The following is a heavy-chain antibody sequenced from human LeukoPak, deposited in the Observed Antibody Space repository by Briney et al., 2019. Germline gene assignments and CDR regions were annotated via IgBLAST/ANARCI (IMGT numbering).Heavy chain of an antibody. CDR2: IYPGDSDT. Sequence: GESLKISCKGAGYSFTSYWIRWVRQMPGKGLEWMGIIYPGDSDTRYSPSFQGQVTISPDKSISTAYMQWSSLKASDTAMYYCARLDAGPRPRASGFDTPGEGTMVTVSS. D-gene: IGHD3-3*01. V-gene: IGHV5-51*01. CDR1: GYSFTSYW. CDR3: ARLDAGPRPRASGFDT. J-gene: IGHJ3*02.